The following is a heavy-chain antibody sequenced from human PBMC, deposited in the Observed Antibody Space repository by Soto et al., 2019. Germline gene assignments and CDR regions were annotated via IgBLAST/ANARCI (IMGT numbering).Heavy chain of an antibody. CDR1: GDSVSSGASY. V-gene: IGHV4-61*08. CDR3: VRQRSADCSGGVCYHAFDI. Sequence: QVQLQESGPGLVKPSETLSLTCSVSGDSVSSGASYWGWIRQPPGKGLEWIGFIYYSGSTTYNPSLKSRVTMSVDMSKNQFSLKLRSVTAADTAVFYCVRQRSADCSGGVCYHAFDIWGQGTMVTVSS. J-gene: IGHJ3*02. D-gene: IGHD2-8*02. CDR2: IYYSGST.